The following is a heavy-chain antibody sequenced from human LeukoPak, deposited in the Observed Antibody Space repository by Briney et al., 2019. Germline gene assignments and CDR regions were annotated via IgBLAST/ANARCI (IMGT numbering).Heavy chain of an antibody. CDR2: MNPSSGNT. CDR1: GYTFTSYD. D-gene: IGHD6-6*01. J-gene: IGHJ3*02. CDR3: ARGPYSSSLHDAFDI. Sequence: EASVKVSCKASGYTFTSYDINWVRQATGQGLEWMGWMNPSSGNTGYAQKFQGRVTMTRNTSISTSYMELSSLRSEDTAVYYCARGPYSSSLHDAFDIWGQGTMVTVSS. V-gene: IGHV1-8*01.